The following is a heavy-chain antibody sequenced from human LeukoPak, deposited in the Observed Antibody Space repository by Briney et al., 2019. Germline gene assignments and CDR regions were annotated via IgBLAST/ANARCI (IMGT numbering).Heavy chain of an antibody. CDR2: INHSGST. D-gene: IGHD1-26*01. V-gene: IGHV4-34*01. J-gene: IGHJ3*02. Sequence: SETLSLTCAVYGGSFSGYYWSWIRQPPGKGLEWLGEINHSGSTNYNPSLKSRVTISVDTSKNQFSLKLSSVTAADTAMYYCARDKFPLVGATGDDGFDIWGQGTMVTVSS. CDR3: ARDKFPLVGATGDDGFDI. CDR1: GGSFSGYY.